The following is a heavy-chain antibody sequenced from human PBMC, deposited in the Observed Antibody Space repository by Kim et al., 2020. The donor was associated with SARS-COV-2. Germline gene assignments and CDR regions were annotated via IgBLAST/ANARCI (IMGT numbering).Heavy chain of an antibody. D-gene: IGHD6-13*01. CDR2: ISSSGSTI. V-gene: IGHV3-11*01. CDR3: ARDAPIGDSSSWYTPLWYFDL. J-gene: IGHJ2*01. Sequence: GGSLRLSCAASGFTFSDYYMSWIRQAPGKGLEWVSYISSSGSTIYYADSVKGRFTISRDNAKNSLYLQMNSLRAEDTAVYYCARDAPIGDSSSWYTPLWYFDLWGRGTLVTVSS. CDR1: GFTFSDYY.